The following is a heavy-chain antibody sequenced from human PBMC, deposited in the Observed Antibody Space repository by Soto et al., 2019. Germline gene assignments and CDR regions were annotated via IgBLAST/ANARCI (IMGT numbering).Heavy chain of an antibody. Sequence: QVHLQESGPGLIKPSETLSLTCSVSGASVTSDSYHWTWIRQPPGKGLEWIGQTGSTNYNPSLESRITISVDTSKNQFSLNLDSVTAADTAIYYCAIYKAGAGGNGFWGQGTLVIVSS. CDR1: GASVTSDSYH. V-gene: IGHV4-61*01. D-gene: IGHD6-19*01. CDR3: AIYKAGAGGNGF. CDR2: QTGST. J-gene: IGHJ4*02.